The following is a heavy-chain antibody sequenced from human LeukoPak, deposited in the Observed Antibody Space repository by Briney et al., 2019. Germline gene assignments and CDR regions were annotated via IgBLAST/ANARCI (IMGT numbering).Heavy chain of an antibody. J-gene: IGHJ4*02. CDR2: INPNSGGT. V-gene: IGHV1-2*02. CDR1: GYTFTSYD. CDR3: AREEAVANPPLDY. D-gene: IGHD6-19*01. Sequence: ASVKVSCKASGYTFTSYDINWVRQATGQGLEWMGWINPNSGGTNYAQKFQGRVTMTRDTSISTAYMELSRLRSDDTAVYYCAREEAVANPPLDYWGQGALVTVPS.